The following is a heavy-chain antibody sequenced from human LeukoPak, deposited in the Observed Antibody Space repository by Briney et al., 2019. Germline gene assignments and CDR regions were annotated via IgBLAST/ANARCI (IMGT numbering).Heavy chain of an antibody. V-gene: IGHV4-39*01. D-gene: IGHD3-22*01. CDR3: ARQYYYDSSGYYLDY. Sequence: SETLSLTRTVSGGSISSSSYYWGWIRQPPGKGLEWIGSIYYSGSTYYNPSLKSRVTISVDTSKNQFSLKLSSVTAADTAVYYCARQYYYDSSGYYLDYWGQGTLVTVS. CDR1: GGSISSSSYY. J-gene: IGHJ4*02. CDR2: IYYSGST.